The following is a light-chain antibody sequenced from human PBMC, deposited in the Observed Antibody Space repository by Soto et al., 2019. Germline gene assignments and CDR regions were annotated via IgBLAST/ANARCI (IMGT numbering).Light chain of an antibody. V-gene: IGKV3-15*01. CDR1: QIVTIN. CDR3: QHYNNWPPWT. Sequence: EIVMTQSPATLSVSPGERATLSCRASQIVTINLAWYQQKPGQAPRLLIYGASTRATGIPARFSGSGSGTEFTLTISSLQSEDFAVYYCQHYNNWPPWTFGQGTKVEIK. CDR2: GAS. J-gene: IGKJ1*01.